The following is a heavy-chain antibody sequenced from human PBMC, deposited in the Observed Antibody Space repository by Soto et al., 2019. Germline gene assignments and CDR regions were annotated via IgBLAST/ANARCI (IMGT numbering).Heavy chain of an antibody. CDR1: GFTLTSYW. J-gene: IGHJ6*02. CDR3: ARDQSGRYYYYGMDV. Sequence: GGSLRLACAASGFTLTSYWMSWVRQAPGKGLEWVANMNQDGSERYYVDSVKGRFTISRDNAKNSLYLQMNSLRAEDTAVYYCARDQSGRYYYYGMDVWGQGTTVTVSS. V-gene: IGHV3-7*01. CDR2: MNQDGSER.